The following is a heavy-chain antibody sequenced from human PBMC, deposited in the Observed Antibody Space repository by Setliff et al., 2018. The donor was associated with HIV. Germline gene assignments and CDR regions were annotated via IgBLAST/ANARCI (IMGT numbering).Heavy chain of an antibody. Sequence: SETLSLTCTVSGGSIGGYYWGWIRQPPGKGLEWIGSIHFSGSTWYTQSLKSRVTIWVDTSKNQFSLKVNSVTAADTAVYYCVRPSLGIGGGSIFHNWGQGTLVTVSS. CDR1: GGSIGGYY. D-gene: IGHD3-3*01. V-gene: IGHV4-39*01. CDR3: VRPSLGIGGGSIFHN. CDR2: IHFSGST. J-gene: IGHJ4*02.